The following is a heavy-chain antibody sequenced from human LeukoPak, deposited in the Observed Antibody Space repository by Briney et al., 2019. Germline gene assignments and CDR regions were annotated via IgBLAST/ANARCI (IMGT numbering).Heavy chain of an antibody. Sequence: SETLSLTCTVSGGSISSYSWSWIRQHPGKGLEWIGNIYYSGSTYYNPSLKTRITMSIDTSKSKLSLNLSSVTAADTAVYYCARAGLYYYDSSGSPATGFDPWGQGTLVTVSS. CDR3: ARAGLYYYDSSGSPATGFDP. J-gene: IGHJ5*02. CDR2: IYYSGST. D-gene: IGHD3-22*01. CDR1: GGSISSYS. V-gene: IGHV4-59*06.